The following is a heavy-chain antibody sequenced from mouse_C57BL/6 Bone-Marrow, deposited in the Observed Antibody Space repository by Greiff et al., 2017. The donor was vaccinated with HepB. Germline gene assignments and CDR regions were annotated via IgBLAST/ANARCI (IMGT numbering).Heavy chain of an antibody. J-gene: IGHJ2*01. CDR2: IYPGDGDT. CDR1: GYAFSSSW. V-gene: IGHV1-82*01. Sequence: QVQLQQSGPELVKPGASVKISCKASGYAFSSSWMNWVKQRPGKGLEWIGRIYPGDGDTNYNGKFKGKATLTADKSSSTAYMQLSSLTSEDSAVYFCATYYYDFDYWGQGTTLTVSS. CDR3: ATYYYDFDY. D-gene: IGHD1-1*01.